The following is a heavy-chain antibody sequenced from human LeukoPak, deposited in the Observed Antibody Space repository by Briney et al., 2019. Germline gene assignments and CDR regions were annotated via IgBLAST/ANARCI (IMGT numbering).Heavy chain of an antibody. CDR3: AKAPVRVVAAAGPIFDY. D-gene: IGHD6-13*01. CDR1: GFTFSSYW. Sequence: PGGSLRLSCAASGFTFSSYWMSWVRQAPGKGLEWVANIKQDGSEKYYVDSVKGRFTISRDNAKNSLYLQMNSLRAEDTALYYCAKAPVRVVAAAGPIFDYWGQGTLVTVSS. J-gene: IGHJ4*02. CDR2: IKQDGSEK. V-gene: IGHV3-7*03.